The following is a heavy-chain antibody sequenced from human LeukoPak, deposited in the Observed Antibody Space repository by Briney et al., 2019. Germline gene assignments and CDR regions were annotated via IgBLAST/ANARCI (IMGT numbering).Heavy chain of an antibody. D-gene: IGHD6-13*01. CDR2: IYYSGST. Sequence: SETLSLPCTVSRRSIISYYWSWIRQPPGKGLEWIGYIYYSGSTNYNPTLKSRVTISVDTSKNQFSLKLSSVTAADTAVYYCARDEYSYSSSWYGFDPWGQGTLVTVSS. V-gene: IGHV4-59*01. CDR1: RRSIISYY. CDR3: ARDEYSYSSSWYGFDP. J-gene: IGHJ5*02.